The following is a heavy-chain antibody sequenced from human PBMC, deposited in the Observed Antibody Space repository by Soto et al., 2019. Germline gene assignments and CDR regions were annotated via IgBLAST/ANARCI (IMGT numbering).Heavy chain of an antibody. D-gene: IGHD3-10*01. CDR3: ARGRGSGSSFYYYGMDV. Sequence: SETLSLTCTVSGGSISSYYWSWIRPPPGKGLEWIGYIYYSGSTNYNPSLKSRVTISVDTSKNQFSLKLSSVTAADTAVYYCARGRGSGSSFYYYGMDVWGQGTTVTVSS. V-gene: IGHV4-59*01. J-gene: IGHJ6*02. CDR1: GGSISSYY. CDR2: IYYSGST.